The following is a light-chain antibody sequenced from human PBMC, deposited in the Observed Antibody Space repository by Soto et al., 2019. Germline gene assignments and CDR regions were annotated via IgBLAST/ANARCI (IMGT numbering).Light chain of an antibody. CDR2: GVS. V-gene: IGKV3-20*01. Sequence: ESVLTQSPGTLSLSPGERATLSCRATRSVTNNYFAWYQQKPGQSPRLLIYGVSSRATDIPDRFSGSGFGTDFTLTISRLEPEDFVMYFCQQYSSLPHTFGQGTKLEVK. J-gene: IGKJ2*01. CDR3: QQYSSLPHT. CDR1: RSVTNNY.